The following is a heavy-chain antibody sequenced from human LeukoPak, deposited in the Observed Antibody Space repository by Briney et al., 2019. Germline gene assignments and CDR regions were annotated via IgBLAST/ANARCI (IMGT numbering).Heavy chain of an antibody. J-gene: IGHJ6*03. CDR2: INSDGGTT. D-gene: IGHD3-10*01. V-gene: IGHV3-74*01. CDR3: ARVDYGSGSYGYYYYYYMDV. CDR1: GFTFGTYW. Sequence: GGSLRLSCGASGFTFGTYWMHWVRQAPGKGLVWVSGINSDGGTTTYADSVKGRFTISRDNAKNSLYLQMNSLRAEDTAVYYCARVDYGSGSYGYYYYYYMDVWGKGTTVTISS.